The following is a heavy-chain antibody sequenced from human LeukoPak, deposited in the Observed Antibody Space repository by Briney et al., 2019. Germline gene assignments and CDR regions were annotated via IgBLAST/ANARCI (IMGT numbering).Heavy chain of an antibody. J-gene: IGHJ4*02. CDR1: GFTFSSYR. V-gene: IGHV3-21*01. CDR3: ARDRGEGVLDY. Sequence: GGSLRLSCAASGFTFSSYRMSWVRQAPGKGLEWVSSISSSSSYIYYADSVKGRFTISRDNAKNSLYLQMNSLRAEDTAVYYCARDRGEGVLDYWGQGTLVTVSS. D-gene: IGHD2-21*01. CDR2: ISSSSSYI.